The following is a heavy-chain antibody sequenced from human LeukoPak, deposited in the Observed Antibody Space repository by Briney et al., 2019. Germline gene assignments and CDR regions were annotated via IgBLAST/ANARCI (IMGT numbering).Heavy chain of an antibody. J-gene: IGHJ4*02. CDR1: GGSISSGGYY. Sequence: SQTLSLTCTVSGGSISSGGYYWSWIRQHPGKGLEWIGYIYYSGSTYCNPSLKSRVTISVDTSKNQFSLKLSSVTAADTAVYYCARLLWFGELIFLDYWGQGTLVTVSS. CDR3: ARLLWFGELIFLDY. D-gene: IGHD3-10*01. CDR2: IYYSGST. V-gene: IGHV4-31*03.